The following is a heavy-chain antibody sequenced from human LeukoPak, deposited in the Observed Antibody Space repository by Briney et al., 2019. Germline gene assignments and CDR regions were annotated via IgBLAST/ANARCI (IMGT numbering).Heavy chain of an antibody. CDR1: GYTFTSYG. CDR3: ASGRQGSGNYPYFDY. Sequence: ASVKVSCKASGYTFTSYGISWVRQAPGQGLEWMGWISAYNGNTNYAQKLQGRVTMTTDTSTSTAYMELRSLRSDDTAVYYCASGRQGSGNYPYFDYWGQGTLVTVSS. D-gene: IGHD3-10*01. V-gene: IGHV1-18*01. J-gene: IGHJ4*02. CDR2: ISAYNGNT.